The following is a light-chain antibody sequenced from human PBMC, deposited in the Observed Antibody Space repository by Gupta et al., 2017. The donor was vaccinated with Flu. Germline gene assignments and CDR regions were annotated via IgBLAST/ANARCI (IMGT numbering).Light chain of an antibody. J-gene: IGKJ1*01. Sequence: GTPGQAASRACRFSQSPVYRDGNSYLHWFQQRPGQAPRLLIYQVSNRASGVPDRFSGSGSGTDFTLKISRVEAEDVGVYYCRKGKSWPWAFGQGTKVEIK. CDR2: QVS. CDR1: QSPVYRDGNSY. CDR3: RKGKSWPWA. V-gene: IGKV2-30*01.